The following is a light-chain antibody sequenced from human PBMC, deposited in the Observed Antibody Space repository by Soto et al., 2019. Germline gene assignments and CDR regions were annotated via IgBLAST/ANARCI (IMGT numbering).Light chain of an antibody. CDR2: TNS. CDR3: AAWDDSLNGSV. CDR1: SSNIGRNA. V-gene: IGLV1-44*01. J-gene: IGLJ1*01. Sequence: QAVVTQPPSASGTPGQRVTISCSGSSSNIGRNAVNWYQQLPGTAPKLLIYTNSQRPSGVPDRFSGSKSGTSASLAISGLQSEDEADYYCAAWDDSLNGSVFGPGTKVTVL.